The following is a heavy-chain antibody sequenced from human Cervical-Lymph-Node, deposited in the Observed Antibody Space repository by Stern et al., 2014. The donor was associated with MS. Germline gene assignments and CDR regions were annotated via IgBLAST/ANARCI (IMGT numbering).Heavy chain of an antibody. D-gene: IGHD2-21*02. V-gene: IGHV2-5*02. CDR1: GFSLSTNGVG. CDR3: AHYGDQLFDY. Sequence: QVTLRESGPTLVKPTQTLTLTCTFSGFSLSTNGVGVGWIRQPPGKALEWLGIIYWDDDKRYSSSLKSRLTITKDTSKNQVVLTMTKMDPVDTATYYCAHYGDQLFDYWGQGTLVTVSS. CDR2: IYWDDDK. J-gene: IGHJ4*02.